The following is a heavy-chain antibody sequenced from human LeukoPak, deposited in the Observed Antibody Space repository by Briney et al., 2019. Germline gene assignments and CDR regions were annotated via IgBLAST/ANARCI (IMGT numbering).Heavy chain of an antibody. J-gene: IGHJ5*02. CDR1: GYTFTSYG. CDR3: ARPNSNYPVDYFDP. V-gene: IGHV1-18*01. CDR2: ISAYNGNT. D-gene: IGHD2/OR15-2a*01. Sequence: ASVKVSCKASGYTFTSYGISWVRQAPGQGLEWMGWISAYNGNTNYAQKLQGRVTMTTDTSTSTAYMELRSLRSDDTAVYYCARPNSNYPVDYFDPWGQGTLVTVSS.